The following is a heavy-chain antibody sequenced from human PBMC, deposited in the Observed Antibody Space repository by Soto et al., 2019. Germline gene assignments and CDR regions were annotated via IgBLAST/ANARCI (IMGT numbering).Heavy chain of an antibody. CDR1: GGSFSGYY. J-gene: IGHJ4*02. D-gene: IGHD3-9*01. V-gene: IGHV4-34*01. CDR3: ARGRYILTGYYRSYYFDY. Sequence: SETLSITCAVYGGSFSGYYWSWIRQPPGKGLEWIGEINHSGSTNYNPSLKSRVTISVDTSKNQFSLKLSSVTAADTAVYYCARGRYILTGYYRSYYFDYWGQGTLVTVSS. CDR2: INHSGST.